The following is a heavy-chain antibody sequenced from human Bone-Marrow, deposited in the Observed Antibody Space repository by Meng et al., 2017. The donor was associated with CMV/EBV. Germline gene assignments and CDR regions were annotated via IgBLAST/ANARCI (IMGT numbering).Heavy chain of an antibody. D-gene: IGHD3-10*01. CDR3: AKDFGYKGMDV. Sequence: GGSLRLSCAASGFTFSSYAMHWVRQAPGKGLEWVSVIYSGGSSTYYADSVKGRFTISRDNSENTLYLQMNSLRADDTAVYYCAKDFGYKGMDVWGQGTTVTVSS. CDR2: IYSGGSST. CDR1: GFTFSSYA. J-gene: IGHJ6*02. V-gene: IGHV3-23*03.